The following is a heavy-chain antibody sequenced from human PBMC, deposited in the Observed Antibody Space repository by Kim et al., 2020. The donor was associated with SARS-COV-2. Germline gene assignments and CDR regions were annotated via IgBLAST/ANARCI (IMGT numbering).Heavy chain of an antibody. V-gene: IGHV3-21*01. CDR2: ISSSSSYI. CDR3: ARTLGYCSSTSCYVDY. J-gene: IGHJ4*01. D-gene: IGHD2-2*01. Sequence: GGSLRLSCAASGFTFSSYSMNWVRQAPGKGLEWVSSISSSSSYIYYADSVKCRFTISRDNAKNSLYLQMNSLRAEDTAVYYCARTLGYCSSTSCYVDYWGQGTLVTVSS. CDR1: GFTFSSYS.